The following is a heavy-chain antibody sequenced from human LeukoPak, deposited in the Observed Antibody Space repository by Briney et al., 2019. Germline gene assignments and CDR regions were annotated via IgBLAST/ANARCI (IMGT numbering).Heavy chain of an antibody. CDR3: AGGIAARFDY. D-gene: IGHD6-6*01. CDR1: GGSFSGCY. Sequence: SETLSLTCAVYGGSFSGCYWSWIRQPPGKGLEWIGEINHSGSTNYNPSLKSRVTISVDTSKNQFSLKLSSVTAADTAVYYCAGGIAARFDYWGQGTLVTVSS. J-gene: IGHJ4*02. V-gene: IGHV4-34*01. CDR2: INHSGST.